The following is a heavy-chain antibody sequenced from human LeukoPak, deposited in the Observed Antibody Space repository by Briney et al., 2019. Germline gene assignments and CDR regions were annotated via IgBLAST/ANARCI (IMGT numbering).Heavy chain of an antibody. Sequence: SETLSLTCTVSGGSIMSYYWSWIRQPPGKGLEWIGYVYHSGSTNYNPSLQSRVTISVDTSRNQFSLKLSSVTAADTAVYYCARTDTAMVTGLDYWGQGTLVTVSS. CDR2: VYHSGST. J-gene: IGHJ4*02. V-gene: IGHV4-59*01. CDR1: GGSIMSYY. CDR3: ARTDTAMVTGLDY. D-gene: IGHD5-18*01.